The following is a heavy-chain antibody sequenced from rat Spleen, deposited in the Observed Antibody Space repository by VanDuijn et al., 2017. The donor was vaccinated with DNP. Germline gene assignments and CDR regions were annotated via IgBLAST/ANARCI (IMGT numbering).Heavy chain of an antibody. CDR2: IGFDGSST. V-gene: IGHV5-22*01. CDR1: GFTFSDYY. CDR3: ARQGGSYAMDA. D-gene: IGHD4-3*01. Sequence: EVQLVASGGGLVEPGRSLKLSCAASGFTFSDYYMAWVRQAPKKGLEWVTSIGFDGSSTYYGDSVKGRFTISRHNEKSTLYLEMNSLRSEDTATYYCARQGGSYAMDAWGQGTSVTVSS. J-gene: IGHJ4*01.